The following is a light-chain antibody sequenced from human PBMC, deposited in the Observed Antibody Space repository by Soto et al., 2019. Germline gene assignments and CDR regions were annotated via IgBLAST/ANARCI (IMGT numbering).Light chain of an antibody. J-gene: IGKJ5*01. CDR1: QGISSY. CDR2: AAS. V-gene: IGKV1-39*01. Sequence: DIQMTQSPSSLSASVGDRVTITCRASQGISSYLNWYQQKPGKAPNLLIYAASSLQSGVPSRFSGSGSGTDFTLTISSLQPEDFATYYCQQSYSTPITFGQGTRLEIK. CDR3: QQSYSTPIT.